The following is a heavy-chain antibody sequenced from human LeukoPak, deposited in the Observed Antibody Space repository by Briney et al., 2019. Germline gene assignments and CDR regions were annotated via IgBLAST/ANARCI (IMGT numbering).Heavy chain of an antibody. CDR1: GFSFSTYA. J-gene: IGHJ4*02. V-gene: IGHV3-21*01. CDR2: MSSGGTYI. Sequence: MPGGSLRLSCTASGFSFSTYAMTWVRRAPGKGREWIASMSSGGTYIYYADSGRGRFTISRDNTKNSLYLVMNSLRVEDTAIYYCARDRPTGSSRLFVVQWGQGTPVIVSS. D-gene: IGHD3-3*01. CDR3: ARDRPTGSSRLFVVQ.